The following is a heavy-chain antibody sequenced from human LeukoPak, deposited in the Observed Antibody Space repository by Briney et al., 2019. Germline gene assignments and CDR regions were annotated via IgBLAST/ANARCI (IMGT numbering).Heavy chain of an antibody. V-gene: IGHV3-48*02. CDR2: ISTSSSTI. Sequence: PGGSLRLSCAASGFTFSSYSMDWARQAPGKGLEWVSYISTSSSTIYYADSVKGRFTISRDNAKNSLYLQMNSLRDEDTAVYYCARGRSAAGPLHYFDSWGQGTLVTVSS. CDR3: ARGRSAAGPLHYFDS. J-gene: IGHJ4*02. D-gene: IGHD6-13*01. CDR1: GFTFSSYS.